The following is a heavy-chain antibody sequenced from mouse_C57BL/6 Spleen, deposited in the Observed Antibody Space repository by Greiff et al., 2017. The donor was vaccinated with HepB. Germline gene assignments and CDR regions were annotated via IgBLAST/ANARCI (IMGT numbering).Heavy chain of an antibody. CDR3: ARSLFITTVYYYAMDY. CDR1: GFSLSTSGMG. V-gene: IGHV8-12*01. CDR2: IYWDDDK. J-gene: IGHJ4*01. D-gene: IGHD1-1*01. Sequence: QVQLKESGPGILQSSQTLSLTCSFSGFSLSTSGMGVSWIRQPSGKGLEWLAHIYWDDDKRYNPSLKSRLTISKDTSRNQVFLKITSVDTADTATYYCARSLFITTVYYYAMDYWGQGTSVTVSS.